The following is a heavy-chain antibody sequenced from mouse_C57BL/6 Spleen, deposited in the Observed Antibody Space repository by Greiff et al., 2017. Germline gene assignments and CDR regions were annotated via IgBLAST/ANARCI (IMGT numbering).Heavy chain of an antibody. D-gene: IGHD1-1*02. J-gene: IGHJ2*01. Sequence: EVQLQQSGPELVKPGASVKISCKASGYTFTDYYMNWVKQSHGKSLEWIGDINPNNGGTSYNQKFKGKATLTVDKSSSTAYMELRSLTSEDSAVYYCARGWGHFDYWGQGTTLTVSS. V-gene: IGHV1-26*01. CDR2: INPNNGGT. CDR3: ARGWGHFDY. CDR1: GYTFTDYY.